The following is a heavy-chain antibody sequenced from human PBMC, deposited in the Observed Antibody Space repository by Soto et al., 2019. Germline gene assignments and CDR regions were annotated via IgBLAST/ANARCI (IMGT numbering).Heavy chain of an antibody. Sequence: QVQLVQSGAEVKKPGASVKVSCKASGYTFTSYDINWVRQATGQGLEWMGWMNPNSGNTGYAQKFQGRVTMTRNTSISTAYMELSSLRSEDTAVYYCARGRRSSYSGSYYLVRCFDLWGRGTLVTVSS. D-gene: IGHD1-26*01. V-gene: IGHV1-8*01. CDR2: MNPNSGNT. CDR3: ARGRRSSYSGSYYLVRCFDL. J-gene: IGHJ2*01. CDR1: GYTFTSYD.